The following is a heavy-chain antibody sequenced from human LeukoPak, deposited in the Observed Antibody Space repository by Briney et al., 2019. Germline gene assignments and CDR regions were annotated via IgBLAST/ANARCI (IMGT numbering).Heavy chain of an antibody. V-gene: IGHV4-31*03. CDR2: IYYSGST. D-gene: IGHD3-16*01. CDR1: GGSISSGGYY. CDR3: ARVSAGTIMADAFDI. Sequence: SETLSLTCTVSGGSISSGGYYWSWIRQHPGKGLEWIGYIYYSGSTYYNPSLKSRVTISVDTSKNQFSLKLSSVTAADTAVYYCARVSAGTIMADAFDIWGQGTVVTVSS. J-gene: IGHJ3*02.